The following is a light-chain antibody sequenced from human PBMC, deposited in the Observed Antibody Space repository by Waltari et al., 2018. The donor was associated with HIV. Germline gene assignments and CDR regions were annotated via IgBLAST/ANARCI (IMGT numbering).Light chain of an antibody. Sequence: QSVLTPPPAVSAAPGQKVAIACSGTTSNIGNNFVCWYQKLQGTAPKLLIFDNHKRPSGVSDRFSASKSGTSATLAITGLHTGDEAEYYCGTWDTSLNAGVFGGGTKVSVL. J-gene: IGLJ2*01. CDR2: DNH. V-gene: IGLV1-51*01. CDR3: GTWDTSLNAGV. CDR1: TSNIGNNF.